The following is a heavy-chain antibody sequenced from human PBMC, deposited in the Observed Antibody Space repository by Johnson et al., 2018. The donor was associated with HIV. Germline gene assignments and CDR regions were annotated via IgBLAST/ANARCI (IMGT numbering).Heavy chain of an antibody. J-gene: IGHJ3*02. CDR3: TTDKDIVATIVAFDI. D-gene: IGHD5-12*01. CDR1: GFTVSSNY. Sequence: AQLVEPGGGLIQPGGSLRRSCAASGFTVSSNYMSWVRQAPGKGLEWVGRIKSKTDGGATDYAAPVKGTFTISRDDSKNTLYLKMNRLKTEDTAVYYCTTDKDIVATIVAFDIWGQGTMVTVSS. CDR2: IKSKTDGGAT. V-gene: IGHV3-15*01.